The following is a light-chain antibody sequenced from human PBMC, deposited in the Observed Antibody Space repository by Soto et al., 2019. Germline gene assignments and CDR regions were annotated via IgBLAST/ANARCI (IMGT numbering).Light chain of an antibody. V-gene: IGKV3-20*01. CDR2: GAS. Sequence: EIVLTQSPGTLSLSPGERATLSCRASQSVSSSYLAWYQQKPGQAPRLVIYGASSRATGIPDRFSGSGSGTDFTLTISRLEPEDFAAYYCQQYGSSLFTFGPGTKVDIK. CDR3: QQYGSSLFT. CDR1: QSVSSSY. J-gene: IGKJ3*01.